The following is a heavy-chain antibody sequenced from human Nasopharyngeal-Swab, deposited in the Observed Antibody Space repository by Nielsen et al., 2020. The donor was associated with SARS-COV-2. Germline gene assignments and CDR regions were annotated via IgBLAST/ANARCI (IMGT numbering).Heavy chain of an antibody. CDR2: IIPIFGTA. V-gene: IGHV1-69*13. CDR3: VYGSGSYYNLYY. CDR1: GGTFSSYA. Sequence: SVKVSCKASGGTFSSYAISWMRQAPGQGLEWMGGIIPIFGTANYAQKFQGRVTITADESTSTAYMELSSLRSEDTAVYYCVYGSGSYYNLYYWGQGTLVTVSS. J-gene: IGHJ4*02. D-gene: IGHD3-10*01.